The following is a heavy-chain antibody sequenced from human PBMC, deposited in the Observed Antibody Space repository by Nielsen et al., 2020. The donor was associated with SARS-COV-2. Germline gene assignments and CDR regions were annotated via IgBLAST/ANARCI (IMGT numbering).Heavy chain of an antibody. D-gene: IGHD2-21*02. J-gene: IGHJ4*02. Sequence: GESLKISCAASGFTFSSYAMHWVRQAPGKGLEWVAVISYDGSNKYYADSVKGRFTISRDNSKNTLYLQMNSLRAEDTAVYYCAKNPVVTAIHFDYWGQGTLVTVSS. CDR3: AKNPVVTAIHFDY. CDR1: GFTFSSYA. CDR2: ISYDGSNK. V-gene: IGHV3-30-3*02.